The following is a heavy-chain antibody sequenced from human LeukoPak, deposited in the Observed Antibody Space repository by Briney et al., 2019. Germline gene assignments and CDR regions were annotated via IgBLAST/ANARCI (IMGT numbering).Heavy chain of an antibody. CDR2: IYPGDSDT. D-gene: IGHD5-12*01. Sequence: GESLQISFKGSGYGFTSYWIGWVRQMPGKGVEWMGIIYPGDSDTRYSPSFQGQVTISADKSISTAYLQWSSLKASDTAMYYCARPLYSGYAGGYGMDVWGQGTTVTVSS. V-gene: IGHV5-51*01. CDR3: ARPLYSGYAGGYGMDV. J-gene: IGHJ6*02. CDR1: GYGFTSYW.